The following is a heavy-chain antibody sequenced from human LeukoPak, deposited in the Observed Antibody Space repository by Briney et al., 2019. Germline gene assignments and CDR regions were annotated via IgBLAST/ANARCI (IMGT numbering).Heavy chain of an antibody. CDR2: ISGSGGST. J-gene: IGHJ4*02. CDR3: AKDTRGRGPGDHFDY. V-gene: IGHV3-23*01. Sequence: PSETLSLTCTVSGGPISSSSYYWGWIRQAPGKGLEWVSAISGSGGSTYYADSVKGRFTISRDNSKNTLYLQMNSLRAEDTAVYYCAKDTRGRGPGDHFDYWGQGTLVTVSS. D-gene: IGHD3-16*01. CDR1: GGPISSSSYY.